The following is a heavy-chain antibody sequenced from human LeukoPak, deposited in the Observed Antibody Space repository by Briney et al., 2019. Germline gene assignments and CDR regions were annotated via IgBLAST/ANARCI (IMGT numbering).Heavy chain of an antibody. CDR3: AKETDQYYYYGMDV. J-gene: IGHJ6*02. Sequence: GGSLRLSCAASGFTFSSYAMSWVSQAPGKGLEWVSAISGSGGSTYYADSVKGRFTISRDNSKNTLYLQMNSLRAEDTAVYYCAKETDQYYYYGMDVWGQGTTVTVSS. V-gene: IGHV3-23*01. CDR1: GFTFSSYA. CDR2: ISGSGGST.